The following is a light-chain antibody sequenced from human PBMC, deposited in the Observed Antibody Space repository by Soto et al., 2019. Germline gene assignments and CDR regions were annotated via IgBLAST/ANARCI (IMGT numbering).Light chain of an antibody. CDR2: GAS. V-gene: IGKV3-15*01. CDR1: QSVSTN. CDR3: QQYNNWPPWT. J-gene: IGKJ1*01. Sequence: ETVMTQSAVTLSVSLGERATLSCRASQSVSTNLAWYQQKPGQAPRLLIYGASTRATGIPARFSGSGSGTEFTLTISSLQSEDFAVYSCQQYNNWPPWTFGQGTKVEIK.